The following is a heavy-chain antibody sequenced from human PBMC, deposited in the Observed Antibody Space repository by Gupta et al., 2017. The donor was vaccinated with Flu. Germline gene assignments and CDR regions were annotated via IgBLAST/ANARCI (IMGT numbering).Heavy chain of an antibody. CDR3: ARDFITVGNHYFDY. J-gene: IGHJ4*02. D-gene: IGHD3-22*01. CDR1: GFTFSSYE. Sequence: EVQLVESGGGLVQPGGSLRLSCAASGFTFSSYEMNLVRRDPGEGLEWVSYISSTGSTIYYADSAKGRFTISRDNAKNSLYLQMNSLRAEDTAVYYCARDFITVGNHYFDYWGQGTLVTVSS. CDR2: ISSTGSTI. V-gene: IGHV3-48*03.